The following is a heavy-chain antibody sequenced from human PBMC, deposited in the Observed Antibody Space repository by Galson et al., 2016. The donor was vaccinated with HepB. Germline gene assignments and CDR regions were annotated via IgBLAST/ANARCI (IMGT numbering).Heavy chain of an antibody. V-gene: IGHV3-30*18. CDR2: ISYDGSYK. CDR3: AKDLADYYDSTGYYTGLDY. Sequence: SLRLSCAASGFTFSSYGMHWVRQAPGKGLEWVAVISYDGSYKYYADSVKGRFTISRDNSKNTLYLQMNSLRAEDTAVYYCAKDLADYYDSTGYYTGLDYWGPGTVLTVSS. J-gene: IGHJ4*03. CDR1: GFTFSSYG. D-gene: IGHD3-22*01.